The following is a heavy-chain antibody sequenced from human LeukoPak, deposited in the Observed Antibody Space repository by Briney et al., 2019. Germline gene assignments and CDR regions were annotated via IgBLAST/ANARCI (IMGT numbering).Heavy chain of an antibody. J-gene: IGHJ4*02. Sequence: QTGGSLRLSCAASGFTFDYYTMHWVRQAPGKGLEWVSLISWDGGSTYYADSVKGRFTISRDNSKNSLYLQMNSLRTEDTALYYCAKEIGYSYGYDYWGQGTLVTVSS. V-gene: IGHV3-43*01. CDR3: AKEIGYSYGYDY. D-gene: IGHD5-18*01. CDR2: ISWDGGST. CDR1: GFTFDYYT.